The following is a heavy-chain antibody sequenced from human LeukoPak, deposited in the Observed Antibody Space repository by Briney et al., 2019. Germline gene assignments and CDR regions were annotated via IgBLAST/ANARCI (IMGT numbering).Heavy chain of an antibody. CDR3: AKDGWELSPFDY. CDR2: ISGSGGST. V-gene: IGHV3-23*01. Sequence: GGSLRLSCAASGFTVSSNYMSWVRQAPGKGLEWVSAISGSGGSTYYADSVKGRFTISRDNSKNTLYLQMNSLRAEDTAVYYCAKDGWELSPFDYWGQGTLVTVSS. CDR1: GFTVSSNY. D-gene: IGHD1-26*01. J-gene: IGHJ4*02.